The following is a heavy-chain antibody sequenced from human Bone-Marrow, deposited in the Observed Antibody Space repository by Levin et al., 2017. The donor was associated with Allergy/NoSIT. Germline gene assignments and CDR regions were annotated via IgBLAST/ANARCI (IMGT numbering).Heavy chain of an antibody. CDR1: GSSVSSDTYY. J-gene: IGHJ4*02. V-gene: IGHV4-61*01. CDR3: ARDDYSDFTGWI. Sequence: SQTLSLTCTVSGSSVSSDTYYWSWIRQPPGKGLEWIGYISSSGRTYYNPSLLSRVTISLHTSKNQFSLKLTSVTPADTAVYYCARDDYSDFTGWIWGQGSLVTVSS. CDR2: ISSSGRT. D-gene: IGHD3-9*01.